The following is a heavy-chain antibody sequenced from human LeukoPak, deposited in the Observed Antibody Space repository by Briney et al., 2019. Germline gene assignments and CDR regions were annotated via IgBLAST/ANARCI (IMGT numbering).Heavy chain of an antibody. CDR3: ARGAYYYPY. CDR2: INSDGSST. V-gene: IGHV3-74*01. J-gene: IGHJ4*02. D-gene: IGHD3-10*01. CDR1: GFTFSSYW. Sequence: QAGGSLRLSCAASGFTFSSYWMHWVRQAPGKGLVWVSRINSDGSSTSYADSVKGRFTISRDNAKNSLYLQMNSLRADDTAVYFCARGAYYYPYWGQGTLVTVSS.